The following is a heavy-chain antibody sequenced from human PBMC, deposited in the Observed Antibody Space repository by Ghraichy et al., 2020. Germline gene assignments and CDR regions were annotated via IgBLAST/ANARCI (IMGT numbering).Heavy chain of an antibody. J-gene: IGHJ4*02. D-gene: IGHD3-9*01. CDR2: IRYDGSNK. CDR3: AKDPAGELYDILTGYYGRVYYFDY. CDR1: GFTFSSYG. V-gene: IGHV3-30*02. Sequence: GESQNISCAASGFTFSSYGMHWVRQAPGKGLEWVAFIRYDGSNKYYADSVKGRFTISRDNSKNTLYLQMNSLRAEDTAVYYCAKDPAGELYDILTGYYGRVYYFDYWGQGTLVTVSS.